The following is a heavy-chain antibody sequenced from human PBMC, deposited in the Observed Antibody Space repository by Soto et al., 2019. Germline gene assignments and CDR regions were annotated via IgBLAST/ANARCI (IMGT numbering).Heavy chain of an antibody. V-gene: IGHV1-69*13. CDR3: ARPNTYYDILTGYYPLDY. CDR2: IIPIFGTA. D-gene: IGHD3-9*01. CDR1: GGTLSSYA. J-gene: IGHJ4*02. Sequence: ASVKVSFKASGGTLSSYAISWVRQAPGQGLEWMGGIIPIFGTASYAQKFQGRVTITADESTSTAYMELRSLRSGDTAVYYCARPNTYYDILTGYYPLDYWGQGTLVTVSS.